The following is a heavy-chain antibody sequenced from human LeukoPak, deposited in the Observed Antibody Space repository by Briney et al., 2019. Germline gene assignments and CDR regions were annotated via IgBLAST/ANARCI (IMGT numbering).Heavy chain of an antibody. D-gene: IGHD3-22*01. CDR3: ARRSPGDSSGYPYYFDY. CDR1: GYSFTSYW. CDR2: IYPGDSDT. J-gene: IGHJ4*02. Sequence: GESLKTSCKDSGYSFTSYWIGWVRQMPGKGLEWRGIIYPGDSDTRYSPSFQGQVTISADKSISTAYLQWSSLKASDTTMYYCARRSPGDSSGYPYYFDYWGQGTLVTVSS. V-gene: IGHV5-51*01.